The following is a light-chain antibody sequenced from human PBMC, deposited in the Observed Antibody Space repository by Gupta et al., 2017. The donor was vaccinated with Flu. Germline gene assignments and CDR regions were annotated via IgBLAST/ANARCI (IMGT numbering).Light chain of an antibody. J-gene: IGKJ4*01. CDR2: AAS. CDR1: QGIGTS. V-gene: IGKV1-12*01. Sequence: DIQMTQSPSSVSASIGDRVTITCRASQGIGTSLAWYQQKPGRAPNLLIYAASRVQSGVPSRFRDSDSASDFTLTISIRLLKDSAIPYSQGANGLGLTFGCRTKVE. CDR3: QGANGLGLT.